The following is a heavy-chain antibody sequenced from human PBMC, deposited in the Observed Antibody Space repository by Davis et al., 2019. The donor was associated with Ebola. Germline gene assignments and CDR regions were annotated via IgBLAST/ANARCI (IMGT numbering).Heavy chain of an antibody. V-gene: IGHV2-5*02. CDR1: GFSITTTGVG. D-gene: IGHD1-7*01. CDR2: IYWDDDK. CDR3: ARRQGLTSGSGWNSGVFDS. Sequence: SGPTLVKPTETLTLTCSLSGFSITTTGVGVGWIRQSPGKAPEWLVFIYWDDDKRYSPSLRSRLTITKDTSRNQVVLTMINMDPLDTATYFCARRQGLTSGSGWNSGVFDSWGQGILVTVSS. J-gene: IGHJ4*02.